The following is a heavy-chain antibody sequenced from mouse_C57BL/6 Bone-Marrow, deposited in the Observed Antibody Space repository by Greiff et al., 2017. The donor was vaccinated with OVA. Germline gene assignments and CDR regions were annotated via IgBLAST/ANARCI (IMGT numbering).Heavy chain of an antibody. Sequence: EVMLVESGPGLAKPSQTLSLTCSVTGYSITSDYWNCIRKFPGNKLEYMGYISYSGSTYYNPSLKSRISITRDTSKNQYYLQLNSVTTEDTATYYCARFTTVVAPYAMDYWGKGTSVTVSS. D-gene: IGHD1-1*01. CDR2: ISYSGST. CDR1: GYSITSDY. J-gene: IGHJ4*01. V-gene: IGHV3-8*01. CDR3: ARFTTVVAPYAMDY.